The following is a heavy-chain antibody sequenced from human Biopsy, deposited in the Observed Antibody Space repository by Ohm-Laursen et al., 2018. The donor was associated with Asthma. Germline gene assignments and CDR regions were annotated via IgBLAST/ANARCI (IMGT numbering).Heavy chain of an antibody. J-gene: IGHJ5*02. CDR2: INPNGGAT. CDR1: AYTFIGYH. Sequence: GASVKVSCKASAYTFIGYHLHWVRQAPGEGLERMGRINPNGGATIYAQKFQGRVTMTRDTSISTAYMELSRLTSDDTAVYYCARVQKSPGDRWFDPWGQGTLVTVSS. V-gene: IGHV1-2*06. D-gene: IGHD7-27*01. CDR3: ARVQKSPGDRWFDP.